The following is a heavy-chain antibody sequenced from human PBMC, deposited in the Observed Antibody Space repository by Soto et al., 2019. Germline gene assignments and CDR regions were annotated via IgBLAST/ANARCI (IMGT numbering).Heavy chain of an antibody. V-gene: IGHV3-30-3*01. Sequence: PGGSLRLSCAASGLTFRSHAMHWVRRAPGKGLDWVSVISYDGSNKNYADSVKGRFTVSRDNPKNTLYLQMNSLRPEDSAVYYCVRARGYTSASGPDYWGQGVLVTVSS. CDR3: VRARGYTSASGPDY. CDR2: ISYDGSNK. CDR1: GLTFRSHA. J-gene: IGHJ4*02. D-gene: IGHD5-18*01.